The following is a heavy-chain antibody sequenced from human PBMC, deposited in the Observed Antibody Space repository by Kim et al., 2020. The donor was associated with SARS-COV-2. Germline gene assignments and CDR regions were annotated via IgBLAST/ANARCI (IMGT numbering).Heavy chain of an antibody. CDR3: AKPARGYLGEGDYFDY. J-gene: IGHJ4*02. CDR2: IWYDGSNK. V-gene: IGHV3-33*06. CDR1: GFTFSSYG. Sequence: GGSLRLSCAASGFTFSSYGMHWVRQAPGKGLEWVAVIWYDGSNKYYADSVKGRFTISRDNSKNTLYLQMNSLRAEDTAVYYCAKPARGYLGEGDYFDYWGQGTLVTVSS. D-gene: IGHD3-16*01.